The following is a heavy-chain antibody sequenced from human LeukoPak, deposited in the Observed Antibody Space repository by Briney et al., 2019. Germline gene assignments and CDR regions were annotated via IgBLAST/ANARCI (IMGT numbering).Heavy chain of an antibody. D-gene: IGHD2-2*01. J-gene: IGHJ6*03. CDR1: GFTFSSYS. CDR2: ISSSSSYI. CDR3: ARPCSSTSCYHNYYYYMDV. Sequence: GSLRLSCAASGFTFSSYSMNWVRQAPGKGLEWVSSISSSSSYIYYTDSVKGRFTISRDNAKNSLYLQMNSLRAEDTAVYYCARPCSSTSCYHNYYYYMDVWGKGTTVTVSS. V-gene: IGHV3-21*01.